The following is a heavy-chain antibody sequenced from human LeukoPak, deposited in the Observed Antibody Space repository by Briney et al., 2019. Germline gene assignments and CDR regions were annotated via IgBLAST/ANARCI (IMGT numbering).Heavy chain of an antibody. D-gene: IGHD1-26*01. Sequence: ASVKVSCKASGYTFTDSYIHWVRQAPGQGLEWMGLLHPNTGDTFYAQKFRGRVTMTRDTSISTAYMELNRLTSDDTAAYYCAKDHSGSYEYWAQGTLVTISS. V-gene: IGHV1-2*06. CDR1: GYTFTDSY. J-gene: IGHJ4*02. CDR3: AKDHSGSYEY. CDR2: LHPNTGDT.